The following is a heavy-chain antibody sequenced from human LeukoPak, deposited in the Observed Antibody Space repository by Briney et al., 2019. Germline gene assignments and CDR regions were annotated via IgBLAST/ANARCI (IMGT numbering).Heavy chain of an antibody. CDR1: GFTFSSYA. J-gene: IGHJ4*02. CDR2: ISGSGGST. CDR3: AKEISGYSSSWARFDY. D-gene: IGHD6-13*01. V-gene: IGHV3-23*01. Sequence: GGSLRLSCAASGFTFSSYAMSWVRQAPGKGLEWVSTISGSGGSTYYADSVKGRFTISRDNSKNTLYLKMSSLRAEDTAVYYCAKEISGYSSSWARFDYWGQGTLVTVSS.